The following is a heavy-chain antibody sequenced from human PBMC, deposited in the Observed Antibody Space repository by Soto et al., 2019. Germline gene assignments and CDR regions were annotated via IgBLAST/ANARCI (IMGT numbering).Heavy chain of an antibody. J-gene: IGHJ4*02. CDR1: GFTFSSYS. V-gene: IGHV3-21*01. D-gene: IGHD5-18*01. CDR3: ASAPADGEDTAMADGFDY. CDR2: ISSSSSYI. Sequence: ELQLVESGGGLVKPGGSLRLSCAASGFTFSSYSMNWVRQAPGKGLEWVSSISSSSSYIYYADSVKGRFTISRDNAKNSLYRQMNSLRAEDTAVYYCASAPADGEDTAMADGFDYWGQGTLVTVSS.